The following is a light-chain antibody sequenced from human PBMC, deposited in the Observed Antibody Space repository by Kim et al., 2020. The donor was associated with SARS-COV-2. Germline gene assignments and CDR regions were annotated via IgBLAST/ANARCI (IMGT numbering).Light chain of an antibody. CDR3: QQYNNWAWT. CDR1: QSVSSN. J-gene: IGKJ1*01. CDR2: GAS. V-gene: IGKV3-15*01. Sequence: LSPGERATLSCRASQSVSSNLAWYQQKPGQAPRLLIYGASTRATGIPARFSGSGSGTEFTLTISSLQSEDFAVYYCQQYNNWAWTFGQGTKVDIK.